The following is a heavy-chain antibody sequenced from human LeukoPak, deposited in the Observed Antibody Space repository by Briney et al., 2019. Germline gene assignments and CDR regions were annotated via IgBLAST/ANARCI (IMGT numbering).Heavy chain of an antibody. CDR1: GYSFTSYW. CDR2: IDPSDSYT. J-gene: IGHJ4*02. V-gene: IGHV5-10-1*01. Sequence: GESLKISCKGSGYSFTSYWISWVRQMPGKGLEWMGRIDPSDSYTNYSPSFQGRVTISADKSISTAYLQWSSLKASDTAMYYCARHVSSSNDYWGQGTLVTVSS. D-gene: IGHD6-13*01. CDR3: ARHVSSSNDY.